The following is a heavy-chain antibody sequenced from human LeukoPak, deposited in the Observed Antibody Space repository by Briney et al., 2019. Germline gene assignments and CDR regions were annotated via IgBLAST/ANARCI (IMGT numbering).Heavy chain of an antibody. V-gene: IGHV3-23*01. D-gene: IGHD3-22*01. Sequence: GGSLRLSCAASGYTFSDYAMSWVRQAPGKGLECVSGISGGGGSTYYADSVKGRFTISRDNSKNTLFLQMNSLRAEDTAVYYCAKHIAYYYDSSGYHIDYWGQGTLVTVSS. CDR1: GYTFSDYA. CDR2: ISGGGGST. CDR3: AKHIAYYYDSSGYHIDY. J-gene: IGHJ4*02.